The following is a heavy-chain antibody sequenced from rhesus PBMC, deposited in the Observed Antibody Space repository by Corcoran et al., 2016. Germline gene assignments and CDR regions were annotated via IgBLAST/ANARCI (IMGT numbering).Heavy chain of an antibody. CDR2: IYVSSTST. CDR1: GYSISDSYR. V-gene: IGHV4S10*01. D-gene: IGHD6-31*01. Sequence: QVQLQESGPGLVKPSETLSLTCAVSGYSISDSYRWSWIRQPPGKGLEWIGYIYVSSTSTHYNPSLRSRVTISKDTSKNQFSLKLSSVTAADTAVYYCARVDSSGWGFDYWGQGVLVTVSS. J-gene: IGHJ4*01. CDR3: ARVDSSGWGFDY.